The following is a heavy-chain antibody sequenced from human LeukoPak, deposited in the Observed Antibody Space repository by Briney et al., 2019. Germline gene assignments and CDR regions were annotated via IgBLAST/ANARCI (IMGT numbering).Heavy chain of an antibody. CDR2: ISGNGVDI. D-gene: IGHD6-13*01. Sequence: GGSLRLSCAASGFTFSSKSMTWVRQAPGKGLEWVSAISGNGVDIFYADSVKGRFTISRDNSRNTLYLQMNSLRAEDTAVYYCAKDSRSLAAAGEVDYWGQGTLVTVSS. CDR3: AKDSRSLAAAGEVDY. V-gene: IGHV3-23*01. J-gene: IGHJ4*02. CDR1: GFTFSSKS.